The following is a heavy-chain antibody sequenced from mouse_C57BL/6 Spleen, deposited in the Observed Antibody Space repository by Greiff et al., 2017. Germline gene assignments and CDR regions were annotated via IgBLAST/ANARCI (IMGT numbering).Heavy chain of an antibody. CDR3: ARHYGSSYWYFDV. CDR2: INPNNGGT. V-gene: IGHV1-18*01. J-gene: IGHJ1*03. CDR1: GYTFTDYN. Sequence: EVQRVESGPELVKPGASVKIPCKASGYTFTDYNMDWVKQSHGKSLEWIGDINPNNGGTIYNQKFKGKATLTVDKSSSTAYMELRSLTSEDTAVYYCARHYGSSYWYFDVWGTGTTVTVSS. D-gene: IGHD1-1*01.